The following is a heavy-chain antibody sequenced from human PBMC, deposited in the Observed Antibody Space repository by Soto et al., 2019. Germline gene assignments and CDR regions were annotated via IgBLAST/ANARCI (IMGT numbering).Heavy chain of an antibody. V-gene: IGHV4-59*01. CDR1: GGSISSYY. D-gene: IGHD4-4*01. Sequence: SETLSLTCTVSGGSISSYYWSWIRQPPGKGLEWIGYIYYSGSTNYNPSLKSRVTISVDTSKNQFSLKLSSVTAADTAVYYCARVSDYSNYVRYYYYGMGVWRQGTTVTVSS. J-gene: IGHJ6*02. CDR2: IYYSGST. CDR3: ARVSDYSNYVRYYYYGMGV.